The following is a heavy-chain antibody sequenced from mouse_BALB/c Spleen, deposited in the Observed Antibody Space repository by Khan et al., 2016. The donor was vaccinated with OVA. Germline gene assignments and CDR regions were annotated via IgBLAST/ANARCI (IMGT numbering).Heavy chain of an antibody. J-gene: IGHJ2*01. CDR3: ARSYYRYDYFDY. D-gene: IGHD2-14*01. V-gene: IGHV14-3*02. CDR1: DFNIKDTY. CDR2: IDPANGNT. Sequence: VQLQQAGAELVKPGASVKLSCTASDFNIKDTYMHWVKQRPEQGLEWIGRIDPANGNTKYDPKFQGKATITADTSSNTACLQLSSLTSEDTAVYYCARSYYRYDYFDYWGQGTTLTVSA.